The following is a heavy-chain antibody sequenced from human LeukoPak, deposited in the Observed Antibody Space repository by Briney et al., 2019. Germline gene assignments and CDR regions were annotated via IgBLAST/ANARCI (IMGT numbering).Heavy chain of an antibody. J-gene: IGHJ4*02. D-gene: IGHD2-2*01. CDR3: ARAVVPAARFDY. V-gene: IGHV4-30-4*08. Sequence: SETLSLTCTVSGGSISSGDYYWSWIRQPPGKGLEWIGYIYYSGSNYYNPSLKSRVTISVDTSKNQFSLKLSSVTAADTAVYYCARAVVPAARFDYWGQGTLVTVSS. CDR2: IYYSGSN. CDR1: GGSISSGDYY.